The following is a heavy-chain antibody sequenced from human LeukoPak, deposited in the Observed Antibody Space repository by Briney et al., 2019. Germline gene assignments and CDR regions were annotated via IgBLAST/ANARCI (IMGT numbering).Heavy chain of an antibody. Sequence: PSETLSLTCTVSGGSISSYYWSWLRQPPGEGLEWIGYIYYSGSTNYNPSLKSRVTISVDTSKNQFSLKLSSVTAADTAVYYCARRHYYDNSGYFDIWGQGTRVTVSS. D-gene: IGHD3-22*01. CDR1: GGSISSYY. V-gene: IGHV4-59*01. CDR3: ARRHYYDNSGYFDI. J-gene: IGHJ3*02. CDR2: IYYSGST.